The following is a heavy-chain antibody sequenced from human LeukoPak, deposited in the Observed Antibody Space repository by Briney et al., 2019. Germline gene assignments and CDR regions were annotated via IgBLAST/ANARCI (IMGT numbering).Heavy chain of an antibody. CDR2: IYYSGST. V-gene: IGHV4-59*01. J-gene: IGHJ4*02. CDR3: AAEDIATAALDY. Sequence: PSETLSLTCTVSGGSISSYYWSWIRQPPGKGLEWIGYIYYSGSTNYNPSLKSRVTISVDTSKNQFSLKLSSVTAADTAVYYCAAEDIATAALDYWGQGTLVTVSS. D-gene: IGHD6-13*01. CDR1: GGSISSYY.